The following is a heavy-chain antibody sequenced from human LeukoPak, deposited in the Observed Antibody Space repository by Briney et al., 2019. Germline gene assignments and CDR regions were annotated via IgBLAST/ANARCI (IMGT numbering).Heavy chain of an antibody. D-gene: IGHD2-21*02. J-gene: IGHJ2*01. CDR2: INTDGSTR. V-gene: IGHV3-74*01. Sequence: PGGSLRLSCGVSGFTFSSYWMHWVRQTPGKGQVWVSRINTDGSTRSYADSVKGRFTISRDNAKNTLYLQMSSLRAEDTAVYYCARSSSTYCGGDCYLTWYFDLWGRGTLITVSS. CDR1: GFTFSSYW. CDR3: ARSSSTYCGGDCYLTWYFDL.